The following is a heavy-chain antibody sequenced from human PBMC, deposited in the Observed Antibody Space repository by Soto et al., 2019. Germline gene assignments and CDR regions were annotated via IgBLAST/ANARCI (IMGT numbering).Heavy chain of an antibody. CDR3: AKQFTVWSYSFDH. CDR1: GFAFNTHA. CDR2: TSYEGSTK. Sequence: QVQLVESGGGVVQPGRSLRLSCTASGFAFNTHAMHWVRQAPGKGLEWVAVTSYEGSTKYYADYAQGRFTISRDNSNNTLYLQLNSLRAEDTAVYYCAKQFTVWSYSFDHLGQGTLVTVSS. J-gene: IGHJ4*02. D-gene: IGHD2-8*02. V-gene: IGHV3-30-3*02.